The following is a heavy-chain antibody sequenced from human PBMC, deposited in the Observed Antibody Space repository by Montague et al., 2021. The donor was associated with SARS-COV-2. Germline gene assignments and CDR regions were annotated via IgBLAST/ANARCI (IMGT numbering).Heavy chain of an antibody. CDR2: IFYTGST. V-gene: IGHV4-59*01. CDR3: ARAQNICFIANCVNYFDL. J-gene: IGHJ4*02. CDR1: GGSTSNYC. D-gene: IGHD2-15*01. Sequence: SEILSLTCSVSGGSTSNYCWTWIRQSPGKGLQWIGYIFYTGSTKFNPSLKSRVSMSLDTSKNHFSLRLSAVTAADTARYYCARAQNICFIANCVNYFDLWGLGALVTVSS.